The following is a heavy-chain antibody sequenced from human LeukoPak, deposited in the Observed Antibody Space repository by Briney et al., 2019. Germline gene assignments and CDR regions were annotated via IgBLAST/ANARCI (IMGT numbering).Heavy chain of an antibody. CDR1: GFTFSSYG. D-gene: IGHD2-2*01. CDR3: AKDGEGYALES. CDR2: ISYDGSNK. V-gene: IGHV3-30*18. Sequence: GGSLRLSCAASGFTFSSYGMHWVRQAPGKGLEWVAVISYDGSNKYYADSVKGRFTISRDNSKNTLYLQMNSLRAEDTAVYYCAKDGEGYALESWGQGTLVTVYS. J-gene: IGHJ5*02.